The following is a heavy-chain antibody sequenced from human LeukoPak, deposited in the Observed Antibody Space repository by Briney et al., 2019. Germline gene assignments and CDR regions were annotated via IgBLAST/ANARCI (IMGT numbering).Heavy chain of an antibody. J-gene: IGHJ4*02. Sequence: SETLSLTCTVSGGSISSVGYYWSWIRQHPGKGLEWIGYIYYSGSTYYNPSLKSRVTISVDTPENQFSLRLSSVTAADTAVYYCARGDYGDYDFDYWGQGILVTVSS. CDR3: ARGDYGDYDFDY. V-gene: IGHV4-31*03. CDR2: IYYSGST. D-gene: IGHD4-17*01. CDR1: GGSISSVGYY.